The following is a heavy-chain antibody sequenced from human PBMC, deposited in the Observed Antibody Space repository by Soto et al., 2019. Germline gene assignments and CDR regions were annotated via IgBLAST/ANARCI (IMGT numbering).Heavy chain of an antibody. D-gene: IGHD1-7*01. V-gene: IGHV4-59*01. CDR1: GGSISSYY. Sequence: QVQLQESGPGLVKPSETLFLTCTVSGGSISSYYWSWIRQPPGTGLEWIGYIYYSGSTNYNPSLKSRVTISVDTSKNQFSLKLSSVTAADTAVYYCAREGLTGTIGLYYYYGMDVWGQGTTVTVSS. J-gene: IGHJ6*02. CDR3: AREGLTGTIGLYYYYGMDV. CDR2: IYYSGST.